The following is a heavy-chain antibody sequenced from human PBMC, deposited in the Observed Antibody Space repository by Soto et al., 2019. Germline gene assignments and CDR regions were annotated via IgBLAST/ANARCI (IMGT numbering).Heavy chain of an antibody. CDR1: GYTFTGYY. CDR3: ARVKRPSSSVDC. D-gene: IGHD6-6*01. Sequence: ASVKVSCKASGYTFTGYYMHWVRQAPGQGLEWMGWINPNSGGTNYAQKFQGRVTMTRDTSISTAYMELSGLRSDDTAVYYCARVKRPSSSVDCWGQGTLVTVSS. V-gene: IGHV1-2*02. J-gene: IGHJ4*02. CDR2: INPNSGGT.